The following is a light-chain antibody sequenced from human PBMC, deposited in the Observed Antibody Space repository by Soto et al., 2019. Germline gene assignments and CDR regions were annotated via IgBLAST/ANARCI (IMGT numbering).Light chain of an antibody. V-gene: IGLV2-8*01. CDR2: EVS. CDR3: SSYVGSLVV. J-gene: IGLJ2*01. Sequence: QSVLTQPPSASGSPGQSVTVSCTGTGNDVGGYDYVSWFQQHPGKAPKLMIYEVSKRPSGVPDRFSGSKSGNTASLTVSGLQAEDEADYYCSSYVGSLVVFGGGTKLTVL. CDR1: GNDVGGYDY.